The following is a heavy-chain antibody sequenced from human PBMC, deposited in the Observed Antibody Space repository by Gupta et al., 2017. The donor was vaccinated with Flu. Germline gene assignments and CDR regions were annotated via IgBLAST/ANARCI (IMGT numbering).Heavy chain of an antibody. V-gene: IGHV3-9*01. J-gene: IGHJ4*02. D-gene: IGHD2-2*01. Sequence: AMHWVRQAPGKGLEWVSGISWNSGSIGYADSVKGRFTISRDNAKNSLYLQMNSLRAEDTALYYCAKEWGYCSSTSCYPLDYWGQGTLVTVSS. CDR2: ISWNSGSI. CDR1: A. CDR3: AKEWGYCSSTSCYPLDY.